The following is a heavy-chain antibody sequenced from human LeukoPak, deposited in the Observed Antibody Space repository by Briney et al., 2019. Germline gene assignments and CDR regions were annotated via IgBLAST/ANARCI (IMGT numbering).Heavy chain of an antibody. Sequence: GESLKISCKGSVYSFATYWIGWVRRMPGKGLEWMGVIYLGDSETTYSPSFQGQVTISADKSKSTAYLQWSSLKASDTAMYYCARQSSGSHYYYGMDVWGKGTKVAVSS. CDR2: IYLGDSET. J-gene: IGHJ6*04. V-gene: IGHV5-51*01. D-gene: IGHD3-10*01. CDR3: ARQSSGSHYYYGMDV. CDR1: VYSFATYW.